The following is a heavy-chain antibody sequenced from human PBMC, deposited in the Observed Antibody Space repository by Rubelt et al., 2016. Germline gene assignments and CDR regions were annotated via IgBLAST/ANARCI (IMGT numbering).Heavy chain of an antibody. CDR2: LSGSGGST. Sequence: DVQLLESGGGLVQPGGSLRLSCAASGFTFSNCAMHWVRQAPGKGLEWVSDLSGSGGSTYYADSVKGRFTISRDNSKNTLYLQMNSLRAEDTAVYYCARTKTTYGHFDYWGQGTLVTVSS. D-gene: IGHD2-8*01. J-gene: IGHJ4*02. CDR1: GFTFSNCA. V-gene: IGHV3-23*01. CDR3: ARTKTTYGHFDY.